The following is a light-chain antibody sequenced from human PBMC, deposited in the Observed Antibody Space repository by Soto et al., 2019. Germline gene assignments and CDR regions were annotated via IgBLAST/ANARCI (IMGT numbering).Light chain of an antibody. CDR3: EAWDDSLYGAV. CDR1: SSNIGANP. Sequence: QSVLTQPPSASGTPGQRVTISCSGSSSNIGANPINWYQQLPGTAPKLLIYNNDQRPSGVPDRFSASKSGTSASLAISGLQSEDEADYYCEAWDDSLYGAVLGGGTNLTVL. J-gene: IGLJ2*01. V-gene: IGLV1-44*01. CDR2: NND.